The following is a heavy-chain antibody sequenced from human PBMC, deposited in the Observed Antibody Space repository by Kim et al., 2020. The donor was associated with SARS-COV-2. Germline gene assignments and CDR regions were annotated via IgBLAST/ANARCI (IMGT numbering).Heavy chain of an antibody. Sequence: GGSLRLSCAASGFTFSSSWMHWVRQAPGKGPEWVSRINSEGGTTSYAYSVPVRCTFSIDNAKSTLSLQLHSQSVEATAVYYCSSPPYTVRYYRFTYF. CDR1: GFTFSSSW. CDR2: INSEGGTT. CDR3: SSPPYTVRYYRFTYF. D-gene: IGHD1-26*01. V-gene: IGHV3-74*01. J-gene: IGHJ2*01.